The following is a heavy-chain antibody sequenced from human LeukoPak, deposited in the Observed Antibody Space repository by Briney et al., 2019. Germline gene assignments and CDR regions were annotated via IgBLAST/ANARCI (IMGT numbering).Heavy chain of an antibody. CDR3: AMLVGYSSDY. Sequence: SETLSLTCAVYGGSFSGYYWSWIRQPPGKGLEWIGYIYYSGSTNYNPSLKSRVTISVDTSKNQFSLKLSSVTAADTAVYYCAMLVGYSSDYWGQGTLVTVSS. J-gene: IGHJ4*02. CDR2: IYYSGST. CDR1: GGSFSGYY. D-gene: IGHD6-13*01. V-gene: IGHV4-59*01.